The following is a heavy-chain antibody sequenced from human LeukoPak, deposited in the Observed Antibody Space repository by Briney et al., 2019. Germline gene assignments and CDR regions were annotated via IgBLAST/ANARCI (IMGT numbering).Heavy chain of an antibody. CDR1: GGSISSGSYY. CDR3: VVVTAGWVDY. CDR2: IYTSGST. D-gene: IGHD2-21*02. Sequence: PSETLSLTCTVSGGSISSGSYYWSWIRQPAGKGLEWIGRIYTSGSTNYDPSLKSRVTISVDTSKNQFSLKLSSVTAADTAVYYCVVVTAGWVDYWGQGTLVTVSS. V-gene: IGHV4-61*02. J-gene: IGHJ4*02.